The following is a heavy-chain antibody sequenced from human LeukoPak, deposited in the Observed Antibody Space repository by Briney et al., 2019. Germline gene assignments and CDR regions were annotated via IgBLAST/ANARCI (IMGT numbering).Heavy chain of an antibody. D-gene: IGHD5-24*01. CDR3: ATVSRVAVGWHKKKYYYYYMDV. V-gene: IGHV4-34*01. J-gene: IGHJ6*03. CDR1: GGSFSGYY. CDR2: INHSGSN. Sequence: PSETLSLTCAVYGGSFSGYYWSWIRQPPGKGLEWIGEINHSGSNNYNPSLKSRVTISVDTSKNQFSLKLNSLPAADTAVYYCATVSRVAVGWHKKKYYYYYMDVWGKGTTVTVSS.